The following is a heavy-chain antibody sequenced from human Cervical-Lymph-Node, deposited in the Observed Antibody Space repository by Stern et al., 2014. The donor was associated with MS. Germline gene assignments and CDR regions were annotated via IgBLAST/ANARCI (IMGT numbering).Heavy chain of an antibody. CDR2: VSAYNGNT. V-gene: IGHV1-18*01. D-gene: IGHD1-1*01. J-gene: IGHJ4*02. CDR1: GYTFTNTG. CDR3: ARGDDKTSYDY. Sequence: VQLVESGAEVKKPGASVKVSCKASGYTFTNTGINWVRLAPGQGPEWMGWVSAYNGNTKYAQKLRGSVTMTTDTSTSTAYMELRSLRSDDTAVYYCARGDDKTSYDYWGQGTLVTVSS.